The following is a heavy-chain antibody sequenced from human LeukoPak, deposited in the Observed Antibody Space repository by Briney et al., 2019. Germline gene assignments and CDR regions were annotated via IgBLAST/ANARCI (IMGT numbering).Heavy chain of an antibody. Sequence: GGSLRLSCAASGFTFTNDFMTWVRQAPGKGLEWVANMRVDGTDIHYVDSVRGRFTISSDNARNSLYLQMNTLRAEDTAVYYCARGRGWTYDSWGRGTLVTVSS. D-gene: IGHD3/OR15-3a*01. CDR3: ARGRGWTYDS. J-gene: IGHJ4*02. V-gene: IGHV3-7*04. CDR1: GFTFTNDF. CDR2: MRVDGTDI.